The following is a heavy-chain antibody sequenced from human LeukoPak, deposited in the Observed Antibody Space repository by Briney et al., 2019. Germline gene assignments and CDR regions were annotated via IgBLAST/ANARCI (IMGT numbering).Heavy chain of an antibody. J-gene: IGHJ4*02. Sequence: GGSLRLSCAASGFTFSSYSMNWVRQAPGKGLEWVSSISSSSSYIYYADSVKGRFTISRDNAKNSLYLQMNSLRAEDTAVYYCARDSVWRAAGYSYDYWGQGTLVTVSS. V-gene: IGHV3-21*01. CDR1: GFTFSSYS. D-gene: IGHD5-18*01. CDR3: ARDSVWRAAGYSYDY. CDR2: ISSSSSYI.